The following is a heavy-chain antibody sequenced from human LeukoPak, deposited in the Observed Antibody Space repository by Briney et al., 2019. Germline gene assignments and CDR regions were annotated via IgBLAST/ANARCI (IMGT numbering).Heavy chain of an antibody. J-gene: IGHJ6*03. CDR1: GFTFSDYY. CDR3: ARDWSRGTGSHYYMDV. V-gene: IGHV3-11*01. CDR2: ISSSGSTI. Sequence: GGSLRLSCAASGFTFSDYYMSWIRKAPGKGLEWVSYISSSGSTIYYADSVKGRFTISRDNAKNSLYLQMNSLRAEDTAVYYCARDWSRGTGSHYYMDVWGKGTTVTVS. D-gene: IGHD3-10*01.